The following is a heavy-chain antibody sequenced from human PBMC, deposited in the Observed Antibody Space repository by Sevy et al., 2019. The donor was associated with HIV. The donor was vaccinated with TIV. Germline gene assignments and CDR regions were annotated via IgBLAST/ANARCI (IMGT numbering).Heavy chain of an antibody. CDR3: AREIWKFDL. CDR1: GYSFITYS. CDR2: INPNNGAA. J-gene: IGHJ4*02. Sequence: ASVTVSCKASGYSFITYSLHWVRQAPGQGLEWMAWINPNNGAAIYAQTFQGRVTVTRDTSINTVYMEMSSLTSDDTAVYYCAREIWKFDLWGQGTLVTVSS. D-gene: IGHD1-1*01. V-gene: IGHV1-2*02.